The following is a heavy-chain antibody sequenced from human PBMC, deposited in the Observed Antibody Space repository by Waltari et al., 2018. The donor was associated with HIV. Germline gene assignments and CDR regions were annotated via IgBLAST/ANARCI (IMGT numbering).Heavy chain of an antibody. CDR3: ARLDFWLKYNFGY. Sequence: EVHLLESGGGLVQPGGSLRLSCASSGSTFSSYVMSWVRQAPGNGLEWVSEINDGGYGTYYADSVKGRCAISRDNSKNTLYLQMNRLRAEETAVYYCARLDFWLKYNFGYWGQGTPVTVSS. D-gene: IGHD3-9*01. J-gene: IGHJ4*02. V-gene: IGHV3-23*01. CDR1: GSTFSSYV. CDR2: INDGGYGT.